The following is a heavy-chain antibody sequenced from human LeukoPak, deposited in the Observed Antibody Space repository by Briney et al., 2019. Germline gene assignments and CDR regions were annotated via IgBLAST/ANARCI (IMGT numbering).Heavy chain of an antibody. CDR2: INHSGST. Sequence: PSETLSLTRAVYGGSFSGYYWSWIRQPPGKGLEWIGEINHSGSTNYNPSLKSRVTISVDTSKNQFSLKLSSVTAADTAVYYCARGRGTGSSWYRGRFDPWGQGTLVTVSS. V-gene: IGHV4-34*01. CDR1: GGSFSGYY. D-gene: IGHD6-13*01. J-gene: IGHJ5*02. CDR3: ARGRGTGSSWYRGRFDP.